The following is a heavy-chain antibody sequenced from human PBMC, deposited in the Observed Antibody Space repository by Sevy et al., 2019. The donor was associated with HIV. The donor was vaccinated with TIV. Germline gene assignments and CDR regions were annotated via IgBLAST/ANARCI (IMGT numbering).Heavy chain of an antibody. V-gene: IGHV3-74*01. CDR2: FNSDGSST. CDR1: GFTFSSYW. Sequence: GGSLRLSCAASGFTFSSYWMHWVRQAPGKGLVWVSRFNSDGSSTSYADSVKGRFTISRDNAKNTLYLQMNSLRAEDTAVYYCAGYCSGGSCYQGIWGQGTMVTVSS. D-gene: IGHD2-15*01. J-gene: IGHJ3*02. CDR3: AGYCSGGSCYQGI.